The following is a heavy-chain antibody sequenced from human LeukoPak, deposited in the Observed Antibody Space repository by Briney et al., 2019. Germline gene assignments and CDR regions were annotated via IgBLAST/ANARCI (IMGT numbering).Heavy chain of an antibody. V-gene: IGHV4-34*01. CDR1: SGSFSGYY. CDR3: ARAGYGDSDFDY. Sequence: SETLSLTCAVYSGSFSGYYWSWIRQPPGKGLEWIGSIYHSGNTYYNPSLKSRVTISVDTSKNQFSLKLNSVTAADTAVYYCARAGYGDSDFDYWGQGTLVTVSS. CDR2: IYHSGNT. J-gene: IGHJ4*02. D-gene: IGHD4-17*01.